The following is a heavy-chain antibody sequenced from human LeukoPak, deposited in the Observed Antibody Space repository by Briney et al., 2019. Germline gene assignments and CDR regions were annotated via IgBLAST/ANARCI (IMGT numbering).Heavy chain of an antibody. D-gene: IGHD1-26*01. CDR2: IIPILGIA. J-gene: IGHJ3*02. CDR3: ARFIVGATNAFDI. Sequence: SVKVSCKASGGTFSSYAISWVRQAPGQGLEWMGRIIPILGIANYAQKFQGRVTITADKSTSTAYMELSSLRSEDTAVYYCARFIVGATNAFDIWGQGTMVTVSS. CDR1: GGTFSSYA. V-gene: IGHV1-69*04.